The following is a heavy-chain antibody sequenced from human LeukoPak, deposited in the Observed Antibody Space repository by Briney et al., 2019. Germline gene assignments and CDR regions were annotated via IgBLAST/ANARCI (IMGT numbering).Heavy chain of an antibody. Sequence: ASVKVSCKASGGTFSSYAISWVRQAPGQGLEWMGRIIPIFGTANYAQKFQGRVTNTTDESTSTAYMELSSLRSEDTAVYYCARAGLRSDYYDSSGYYWDYWGQGTLVTVSS. D-gene: IGHD3-22*01. J-gene: IGHJ4*02. CDR1: GGTFSSYA. CDR2: IIPIFGTA. V-gene: IGHV1-69*05. CDR3: ARAGLRSDYYDSSGYYWDY.